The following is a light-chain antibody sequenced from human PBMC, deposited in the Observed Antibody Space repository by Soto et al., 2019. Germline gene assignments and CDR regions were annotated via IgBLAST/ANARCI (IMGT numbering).Light chain of an antibody. V-gene: IGKV1-5*03. Sequence: DIQTTQSPSTLSGSVGDRVTITCRASQIISSWLAWYQQKPGKAPKLLIYKASTLKSGVPSRFSGSGSGTEFTLTISSLQPDDFATYYCQHYNSYSEAFGQGTKVDIK. CDR2: KAS. CDR3: QHYNSYSEA. J-gene: IGKJ1*01. CDR1: QIISSW.